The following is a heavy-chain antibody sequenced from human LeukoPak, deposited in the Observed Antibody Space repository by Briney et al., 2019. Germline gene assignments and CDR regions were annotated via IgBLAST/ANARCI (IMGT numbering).Heavy chain of an antibody. J-gene: IGHJ4*02. CDR1: AGSISGYY. CDR2: IYTSGST. Sequence: PSETLSLTCTVSAGSISGYYWTWIRQPAGKGLEWIGRIYTSGSTDYNPSLKSRVTMSVDTSKNQFSLKLTSVTAADTAVYYCATDGDYYDSGTYSGHWGQGTLVTVSS. D-gene: IGHD3-10*01. V-gene: IGHV4-4*07. CDR3: ATDGDYYDSGTYSGH.